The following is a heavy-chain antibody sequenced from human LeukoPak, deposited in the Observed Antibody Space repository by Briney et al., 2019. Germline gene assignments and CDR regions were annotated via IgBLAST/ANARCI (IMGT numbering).Heavy chain of an antibody. D-gene: IGHD6-19*01. Sequence: ASVKVSCKASGYTFTGYYMHWVRQAPGQGLEWMGWINPNSGGTNYAQKFQGRVTMTRDTSISTAYMELSRLRSDDTAVYYCASDSTTRRTPGYSSGWYPDAFDIWGQGTMVTVSS. CDR2: INPNSGGT. V-gene: IGHV1-2*02. CDR1: GYTFTGYY. J-gene: IGHJ3*02. CDR3: ASDSTTRRTPGYSSGWYPDAFDI.